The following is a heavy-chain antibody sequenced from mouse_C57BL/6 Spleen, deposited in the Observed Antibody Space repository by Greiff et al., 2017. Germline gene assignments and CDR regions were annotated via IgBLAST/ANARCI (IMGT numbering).Heavy chain of an antibody. J-gene: IGHJ3*01. Sequence: VKLQQSGPELVKPGASVKISCKASGYAFSSSWMNWVKQRPGKGLEWIGRIYPGDGDTNYNGKFKGKATLTADKSSSTAYMQLSSLTSEDSAVYFCASDPDYYGSSWFAYWGQGTLVTVSA. CDR3: ASDPDYYGSSWFAY. CDR1: GYAFSSSW. CDR2: IYPGDGDT. V-gene: IGHV1-82*01. D-gene: IGHD1-1*01.